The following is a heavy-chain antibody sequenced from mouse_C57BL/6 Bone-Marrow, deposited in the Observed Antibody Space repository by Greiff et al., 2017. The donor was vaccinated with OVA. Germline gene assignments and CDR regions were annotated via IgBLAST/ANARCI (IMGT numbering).Heavy chain of an antibody. J-gene: IGHJ2*01. Sequence: QVQLQQSGAELARPGASVKMSCKASGYTFTSYTMHWVKQRPGQGLEWIGYINPSSGYTKYNQKFKDKATLTADKSSSTAYMQLSSLTSEDSAVYYCARSWDYGGCFDYWGQGTTLTVSS. D-gene: IGHD2-4*01. CDR2: INPSSGYT. CDR3: ARSWDYGGCFDY. CDR1: GYTFTSYT. V-gene: IGHV1-4*01.